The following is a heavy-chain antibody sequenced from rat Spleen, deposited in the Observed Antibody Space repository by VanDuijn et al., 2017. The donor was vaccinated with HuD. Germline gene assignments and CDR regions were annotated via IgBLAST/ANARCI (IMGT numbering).Heavy chain of an antibody. D-gene: IGHD1-4*01. CDR3: VRERVPGFAFYFDY. V-gene: IGHV2S12*01. CDR2: ISTGGNT. CDR1: GFSLTSNG. J-gene: IGHJ2*01. Sequence: QVQLKESGPGLVQPSQTLSLTCTVSGFSLTSNGVSWVRQPPGKGLEWIAAISTGGNTYYNSGLKSRLGISRDTSKSQFFLKMNRLETEGTAIYCCVRERVPGFAFYFDYWGQGVMVTVSS.